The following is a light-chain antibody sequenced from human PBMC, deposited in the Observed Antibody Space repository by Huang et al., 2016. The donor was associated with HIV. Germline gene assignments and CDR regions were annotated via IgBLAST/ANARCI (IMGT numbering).Light chain of an antibody. CDR3: QQYSNWPPVT. CDR1: QSVSTK. J-gene: IGKJ3*01. Sequence: EIVMTQSPATLSVSPGERATLSCRASQSVSTKLAWYQQKPGQAPRLLIYAASTRATGVPARFSGSGSGTDFTRTISSLQSEDFAVYYCQQYSNWPPVTFGPGTKVDIK. V-gene: IGKV3-15*01. CDR2: AAS.